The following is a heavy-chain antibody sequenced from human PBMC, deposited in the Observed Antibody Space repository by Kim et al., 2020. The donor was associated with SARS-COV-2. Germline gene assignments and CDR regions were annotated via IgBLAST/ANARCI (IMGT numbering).Heavy chain of an antibody. J-gene: IGHJ6*03. CDR3: ARRYQNLKDYYYYYYMDV. D-gene: IGHD2-2*01. Sequence: GGSLRLSCAASGFTFSSYGMHWVRQAPGKGLEWVAVIWYDGSNKYYADSVKGRFTISRDNSKNTLYLQMNSLRAEDTAVYYCARRYQNLKDYYYYYYMDVWGKGTTVTVSS. V-gene: IGHV3-33*01. CDR1: GFTFSSYG. CDR2: IWYDGSNK.